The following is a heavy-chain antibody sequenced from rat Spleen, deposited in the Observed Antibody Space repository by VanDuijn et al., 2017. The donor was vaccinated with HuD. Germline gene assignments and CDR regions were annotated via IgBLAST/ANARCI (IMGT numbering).Heavy chain of an antibody. V-gene: IGHV5S13*01. Sequence: EVQLVESGGGLVRPGRSLKLSCAASGFTFSNYDMAWVRQAPTKGLEWIASISIVGGNTYYRDSVKGRFTISRDNTKNTLYLQMDNLRSEDTATYYCTRAGYLRDWYFDFWGPGTMVTVSS. J-gene: IGHJ1*01. CDR2: ISIVGGNT. CDR1: GFTFSNYD. D-gene: IGHD2-2*01. CDR3: TRAGYLRDWYFDF.